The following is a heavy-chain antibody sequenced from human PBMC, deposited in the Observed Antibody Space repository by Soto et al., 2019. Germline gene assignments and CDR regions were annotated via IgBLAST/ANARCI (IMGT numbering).Heavy chain of an antibody. D-gene: IGHD6-19*01. CDR1: GFSVTNNY. Sequence: GGSLRLSCAASGFSVTNNYMNLVRQAPGKGLEWVSIIDIGGNTYYADSVRGRFTISRDNAENSLYLQMNSLRDEDTAAYYCVGGTGWLIEYWGQGTQVTVSS. V-gene: IGHV3-66*01. CDR3: VGGTGWLIEY. CDR2: IDIGGNT. J-gene: IGHJ4*02.